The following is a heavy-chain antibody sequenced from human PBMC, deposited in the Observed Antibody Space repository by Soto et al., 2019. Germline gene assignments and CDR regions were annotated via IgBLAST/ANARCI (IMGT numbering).Heavy chain of an antibody. D-gene: IGHD6-13*01. J-gene: IGHJ3*02. V-gene: IGHV3-30-3*01. Sequence: PGGSQRLSCAASGFTFSSYAMHWVRQAPGKGLEWVAVISYDGSNKYYADSVKGRFTISRDNSKNTLYLQMNSLRAEDTAVYYCARTNIAAADFFAFDIWGQGTMVTVS. CDR3: ARTNIAAADFFAFDI. CDR1: GFTFSSYA. CDR2: ISYDGSNK.